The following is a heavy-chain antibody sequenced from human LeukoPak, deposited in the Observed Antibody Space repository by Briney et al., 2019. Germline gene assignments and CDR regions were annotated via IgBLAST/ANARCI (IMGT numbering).Heavy chain of an antibody. D-gene: IGHD3-9*01. J-gene: IGHJ3*02. CDR3: ERIYANYDILTADAFDI. CDR1: GGSFSGYY. Sequence: NASETLSLTCAVYGGSFSGYYWSWIRQPPGNGLDWNREVNHSGSTKYTPYLKSRVDIYVDSSKNPFSLQLRPVTAADTAVYYCERIYANYDILTADAFDIWGQGTMVTVSS. V-gene: IGHV4-34*01. CDR2: VNHSGST.